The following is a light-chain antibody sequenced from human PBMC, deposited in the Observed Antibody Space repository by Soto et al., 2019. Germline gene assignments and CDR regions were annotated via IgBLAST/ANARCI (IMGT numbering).Light chain of an antibody. Sequence: EIVMTQSPATLSVSPGERATLSCRASQSVSSNLAWYQQKPGQAPRLLIYGASTRATGVPARFSGSGSGTQFTLTISSLQSEDFAVYYCQQYSNWHTFGQGTKVEIK. CDR2: GAS. J-gene: IGKJ1*01. V-gene: IGKV3-15*01. CDR1: QSVSSN. CDR3: QQYSNWHT.